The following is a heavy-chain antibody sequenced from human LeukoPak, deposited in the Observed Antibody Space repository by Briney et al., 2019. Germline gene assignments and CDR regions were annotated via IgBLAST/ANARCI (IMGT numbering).Heavy chain of an antibody. D-gene: IGHD3-22*01. Sequence: PGGSLRLSCAASGFTFDDYGMSWVRQAPGKGLEWVSGINWNGGSTGYADSVKGRFTISRDNAKNSLYLQMNSLRAEDTALYYCARGNYYDSSGYGPQYDYWGQGTLVTVSP. CDR3: ARGNYYDSSGYGPQYDY. CDR1: GFTFDDYG. V-gene: IGHV3-20*04. CDR2: INWNGGST. J-gene: IGHJ4*02.